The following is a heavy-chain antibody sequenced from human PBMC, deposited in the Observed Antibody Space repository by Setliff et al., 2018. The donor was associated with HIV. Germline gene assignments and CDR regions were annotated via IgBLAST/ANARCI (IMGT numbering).Heavy chain of an antibody. CDR3: ARAKVTAAWGYYFDY. Sequence: GGSLRLSCAVSGLTFSRNWFYWVRQAPGKGLEWVSRINGDGTTTNYADSGKGRFSISRDNAKNTLYLHMNSLRAEDTALYYCARAKVTAAWGYYFDYWGQGMLVTVSS. D-gene: IGHD6-13*01. CDR1: GLTFSRNW. V-gene: IGHV3-74*01. CDR2: INGDGTTT. J-gene: IGHJ4*02.